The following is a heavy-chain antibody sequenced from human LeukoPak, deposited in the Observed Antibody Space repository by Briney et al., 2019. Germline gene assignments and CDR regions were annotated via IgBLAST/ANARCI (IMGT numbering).Heavy chain of an antibody. V-gene: IGHV3-48*03. CDR2: ISSSDSKI. J-gene: IGHJ3*02. CDR3: AREVPTGQAFDI. CDR1: GFTFSSYE. Sequence: GGSLRLSCAASGFTFSSYEMNWVRQAPGKGLEWVSYISSSDSKIYYADSVKGRFTISRDNAKNSLYLQMNSLRAEDTAVYYCAREVPTGQAFDIWGQGTMVTVSS. D-gene: IGHD4-17*01.